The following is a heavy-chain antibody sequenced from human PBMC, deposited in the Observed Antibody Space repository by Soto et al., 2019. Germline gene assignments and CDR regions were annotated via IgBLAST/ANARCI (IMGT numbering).Heavy chain of an antibody. V-gene: IGHV1-3*01. CDR1: GYTFTSYA. Sequence: ASVKVSFKASGYTFTSYAMHWVRHAPGQRLEWMGWINAGNGNTKYSQKFQGRVTITRDTSASTAYMELSSLRSEDTAVYYCARDIIAPRRGGGVIRYYFDYWGQGALVTVSS. J-gene: IGHJ4*02. CDR2: INAGNGNT. D-gene: IGHD6-6*01. CDR3: ARDIIAPRRGGGVIRYYFDY.